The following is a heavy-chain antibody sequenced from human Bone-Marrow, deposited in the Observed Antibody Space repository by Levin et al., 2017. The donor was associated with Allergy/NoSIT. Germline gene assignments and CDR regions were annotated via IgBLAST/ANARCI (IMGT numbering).Heavy chain of an antibody. J-gene: IGHJ4*02. CDR1: GFTFSSCA. CDR2: ISRSGFST. CDR3: AKDVSSGTSFLTNVDY. V-gene: IGHV3-23*01. D-gene: IGHD1-1*01. Sequence: GGSLRLSCAASGFTFSSCAMNWVRQAPGKGLEWVSAISRSGFSTYYADPVKGRFTISRDNSKNMLYLQMNSLRVVDTAVYYCAKDVSSGTSFLTNVDYWGQGTLVTVSS.